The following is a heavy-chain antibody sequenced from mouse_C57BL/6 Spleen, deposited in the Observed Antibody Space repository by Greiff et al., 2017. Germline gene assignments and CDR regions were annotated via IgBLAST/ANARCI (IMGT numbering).Heavy chain of an antibody. Sequence: QVQLQQPGAELVKPGASVKLSCKASGYTFPSYWMHWVKQRPGQGLEWIGMIHPNSGSTNYNEKFKSKATLTVDKSSSTAYMQLSSLTSEDSAVYYCARSSYYGSSWYFDVWGTGTTVTVSS. D-gene: IGHD1-1*01. V-gene: IGHV1-64*01. CDR1: GYTFPSYW. CDR3: ARSSYYGSSWYFDV. J-gene: IGHJ1*03. CDR2: IHPNSGST.